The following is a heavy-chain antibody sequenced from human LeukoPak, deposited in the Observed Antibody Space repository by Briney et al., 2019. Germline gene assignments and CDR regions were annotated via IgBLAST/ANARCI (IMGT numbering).Heavy chain of an antibody. Sequence: ASVNVSCKVSGYTLTQLSMHWVRQSPGKGLEWMGGFDPEDGETIYAHKFQGRVTMTEDTSTDTAYMELRSLRSEDTAVYYCATEARGYFYYWGQGTLVTVSS. CDR1: GYTLTQLS. J-gene: IGHJ4*02. CDR3: ATEARGYFYY. V-gene: IGHV1-24*01. CDR2: FDPEDGET.